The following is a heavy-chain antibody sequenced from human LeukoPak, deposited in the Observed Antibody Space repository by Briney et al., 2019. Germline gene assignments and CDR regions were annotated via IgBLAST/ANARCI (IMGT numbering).Heavy chain of an antibody. V-gene: IGHV1-18*01. Sequence: ASVKVSCKASGYTFTSYGISWVRQAPGQGLEWMGWISAYNGNTIYAQKLQGRVTMTTDTSTSTAYMELRSLRSDDTAVYYCARKEAVAGLFDYWGQGTLVTVSS. D-gene: IGHD6-19*01. CDR2: ISAYNGNT. CDR1: GYTFTSYG. J-gene: IGHJ4*02. CDR3: ARKEAVAGLFDY.